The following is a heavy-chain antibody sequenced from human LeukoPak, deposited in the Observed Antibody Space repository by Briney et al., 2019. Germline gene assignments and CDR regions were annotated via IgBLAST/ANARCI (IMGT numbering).Heavy chain of an antibody. Sequence: GESLKTSCKGSGYSFTSYWIGWVRQMPGKGLEWVGIIYSGDSDTRYSPSFQGHATISADKSISTAYLQWSSLKASDTAVYHCARRYCSSTSCYNFDSWGQGTLVTVSS. CDR2: IYSGDSDT. J-gene: IGHJ4*02. CDR3: ARRYCSSTSCYNFDS. CDR1: GYSFTSYW. D-gene: IGHD2-2*02. V-gene: IGHV5-51*01.